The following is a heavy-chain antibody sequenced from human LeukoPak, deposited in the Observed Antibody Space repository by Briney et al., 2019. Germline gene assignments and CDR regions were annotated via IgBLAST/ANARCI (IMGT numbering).Heavy chain of an antibody. CDR2: INPNSGGT. CDR3: ASRDRTVTTDFDY. Sequence: ASVKVSCKASGYTFPGYYMHWVRQAPAQGLEWMGWINPNSGGTNYAQKFQGRVTMTRDTSISTAYMELSRLRSDDTAVYYCASRDRTVTTDFDYWGQGTLVTVSS. D-gene: IGHD4-17*01. V-gene: IGHV1-2*02. CDR1: GYTFPGYY. J-gene: IGHJ4*02.